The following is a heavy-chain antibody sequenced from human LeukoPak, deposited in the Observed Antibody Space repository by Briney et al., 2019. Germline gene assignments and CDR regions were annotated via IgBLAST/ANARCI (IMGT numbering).Heavy chain of an antibody. CDR2: IKQDGSEK. CDR1: GFTFTTYW. D-gene: IGHD3-22*01. V-gene: IGHV3-7*03. J-gene: IGHJ4*02. Sequence: GGSLRLSCAASGFTFTTYWMGWVRQAPGKGLEWVANIKQDGSEKYYVDSVKGRFTISRDNAKNSVFLQMNSLRTEDTALYYCARGLMGGYPHFDYWGQGILVTVSS. CDR3: ARGLMGGYPHFDY.